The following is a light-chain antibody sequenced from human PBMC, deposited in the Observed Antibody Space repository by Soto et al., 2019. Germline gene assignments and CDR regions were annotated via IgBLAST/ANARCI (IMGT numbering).Light chain of an antibody. V-gene: IGKV3-11*01. CDR1: QSVSSS. CDR3: QQRSNWPPIT. J-gene: IGKJ5*01. Sequence: ETVMTHSPVTLSVSPWERATLSCRASQSVSSSLAWFQQKPGQAPRLLIYDASNRATGIPARFSGSGSGTDFTLTISSLEAEDFAVYYCQQRSNWPPITFGQGTRLEIK. CDR2: DAS.